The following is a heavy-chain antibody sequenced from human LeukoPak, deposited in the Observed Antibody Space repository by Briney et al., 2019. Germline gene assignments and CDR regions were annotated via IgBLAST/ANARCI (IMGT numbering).Heavy chain of an antibody. Sequence: SETLSLTCAVYGGSFSGYYWSWIRQPPGKGLEWIGEINHSGSTNYNPSLKSRVTISVDTSKNQFSLKLSSVTAADTAVYYCARGYRSGSYYGSGGQGTLVTVSA. D-gene: IGHD1-26*01. CDR2: INHSGST. J-gene: IGHJ4*02. CDR1: GGSFSGYY. CDR3: ARGYRSGSYYGS. V-gene: IGHV4-34*01.